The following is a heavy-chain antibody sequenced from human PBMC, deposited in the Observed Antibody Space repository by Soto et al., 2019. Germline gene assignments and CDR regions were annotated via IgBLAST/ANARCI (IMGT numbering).Heavy chain of an antibody. V-gene: IGHV1-18*04. J-gene: IGHJ4*02. Sequence: VQLVESGGGLVQPGGSLRLSCAASGFTFTSYGISWVRQAPGQGLEWMGWISAYNGNTNYAQKLQGRVTMTTDTSTSTAYMELRSLRSDDTAVYYCARDQEDTAMEIDYWGQGTLVTVSS. CDR3: ARDQEDTAMEIDY. CDR2: ISAYNGNT. D-gene: IGHD5-18*01. CDR1: GFTFTSYG.